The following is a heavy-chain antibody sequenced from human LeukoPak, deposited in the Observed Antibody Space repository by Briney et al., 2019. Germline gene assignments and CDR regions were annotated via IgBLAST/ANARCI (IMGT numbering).Heavy chain of an antibody. CDR3: ARDQSRFFED. CDR1: GGSFSDFY. Sequence: PSETLSLTCAVYGGSFSDFYWSYWSWIRQPPGEGLEWIGEINHSGSTNYNPSLKSRVSMSLDTSKNQFSLTLGSVTAADTAVYYCARDQSRFFEDWGQGTLVTVSS. CDR2: INHSGST. D-gene: IGHD3-10*01. J-gene: IGHJ4*02. V-gene: IGHV4-34*01.